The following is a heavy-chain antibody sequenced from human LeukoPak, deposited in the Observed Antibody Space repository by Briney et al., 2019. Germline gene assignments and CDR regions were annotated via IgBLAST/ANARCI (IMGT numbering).Heavy chain of an antibody. CDR2: IIPIFGTA. J-gene: IGHJ3*02. Sequence: SVKVSCKASGGTFSSYAISWVRQAPGQGLEWMGGIIPIFGTANYAQKFQGRVTITADDSTSTAYMELSSLRSEDTAVYYCASSVKVDTAMGDAFDIWGQGTMVTVSS. V-gene: IGHV1-69*13. D-gene: IGHD5-18*01. CDR1: GGTFSSYA. CDR3: ASSVKVDTAMGDAFDI.